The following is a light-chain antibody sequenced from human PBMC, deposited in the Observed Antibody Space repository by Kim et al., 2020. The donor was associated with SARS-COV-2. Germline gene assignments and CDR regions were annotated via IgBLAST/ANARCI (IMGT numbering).Light chain of an antibody. CDR1: QDIRND. Sequence: AIQMTQSPSSLSASLGDRVTFTCRASQDIRNDVGWYQQKPGKAPKLLIHAASNLQSGVPSRFSGSGSGTDFTLTISSLQPEDFATYYCLQDYSYPITFGQGTLLEIK. V-gene: IGKV1-6*01. J-gene: IGKJ5*01. CDR3: LQDYSYPIT. CDR2: AAS.